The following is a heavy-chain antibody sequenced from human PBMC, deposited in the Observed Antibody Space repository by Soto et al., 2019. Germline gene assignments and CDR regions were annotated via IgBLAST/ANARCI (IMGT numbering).Heavy chain of an antibody. D-gene: IGHD6-19*01. CDR2: VNAGSGNT. Sequence: ASVKVSCKASGYIFTSYAIHWVRQAPGQRLEWMGWVNAGSGNTKYSQKFQGRVTITRDTSATTAYMELSSLRSEDTAVYYCARDAQYSSGWPYFDYWGQGTLVTVSS. CDR3: ARDAQYSSGWPYFDY. J-gene: IGHJ4*02. V-gene: IGHV1-3*01. CDR1: GYIFTSYA.